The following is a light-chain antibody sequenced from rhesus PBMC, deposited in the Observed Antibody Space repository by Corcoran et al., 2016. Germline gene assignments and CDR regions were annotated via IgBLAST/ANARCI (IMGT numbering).Light chain of an antibody. CDR2: PAS. V-gene: IGKV1-74*01. CDR3: QHSFGAPFT. Sequence: DIQMTQSPSSLSASVGDRVIITCRASENVDNYVHWYQQKPGKAPKLLIYPASTLQSGVPSRFSGSGSGTDYTFTISSMQPEDVATYYCQHSFGAPFTFGPGAKLNIK. J-gene: IGKJ3*01. CDR1: ENVDNY.